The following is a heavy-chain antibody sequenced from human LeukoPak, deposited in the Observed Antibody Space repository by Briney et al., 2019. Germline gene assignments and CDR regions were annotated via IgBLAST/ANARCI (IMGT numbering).Heavy chain of an antibody. J-gene: IGHJ4*02. CDR3: AREAYYYDSSGYYYFDY. V-gene: IGHV3-7*01. CDR1: GFTFSSYW. CDR2: IKQDGSEK. D-gene: IGHD3-22*01. Sequence: PGGSLRLSCAAPGFTFSSYWMTWVRQAPGKGLEWVANIKQDGSEKYYVDSVKGRFTISRDDAKNSLYLQMNSLRAEDTAVYYCAREAYYYDSSGYYYFDYWGQGTLVTVSS.